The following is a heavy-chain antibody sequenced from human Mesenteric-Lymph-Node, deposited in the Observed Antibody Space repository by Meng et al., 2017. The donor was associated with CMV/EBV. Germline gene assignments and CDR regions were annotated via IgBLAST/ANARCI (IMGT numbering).Heavy chain of an antibody. CDR2: IDWDDDK. V-gene: IGHV2-70*20. J-gene: IGHJ6*02. Sequence: SGPTLAKPTQTLTLTCTFSGFSLSTSGMCVSWVRQPPGKALEWLALIDWDDDKYYSTSLKTRLTISKDTSKNQVVLTMTNMDPVDPATYYCARIATRSYYYGMDVWGQGTTVTVSS. CDR1: GFSLSTSGMC. CDR3: ARIATRSYYYGMDV.